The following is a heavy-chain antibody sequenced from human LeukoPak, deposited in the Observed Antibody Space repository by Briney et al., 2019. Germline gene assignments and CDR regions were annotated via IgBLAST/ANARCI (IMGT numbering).Heavy chain of an antibody. D-gene: IGHD2-21*02. V-gene: IGHV1-18*01. CDR3: ARTIVVVTADYFDY. J-gene: IGHJ4*02. CDR1: GYTFTSYG. Sequence: GASVKVSCKASGYTFTSYGISWVRQAPGQGLEWMEWISAYNGNTNYAQKLQGRVTMTTDTSTSTVYMELRSLRSDDTAVYYCARTIVVVTADYFDYWGQGTLVTVSS. CDR2: ISAYNGNT.